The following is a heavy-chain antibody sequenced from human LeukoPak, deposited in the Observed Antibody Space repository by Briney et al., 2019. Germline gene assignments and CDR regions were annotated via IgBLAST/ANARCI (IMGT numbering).Heavy chain of an antibody. V-gene: IGHV3-23*01. CDR3: AKASWVSNVDAVL. CDR2: LRGDGET. J-gene: IGHJ4*02. Sequence: GGSLRLSCAASEFTFSNYAMSGVRQAPAGGLEGVSSLRGDGETFYADSVKGRFTLSRDDSRNTVYLQLNNLRVEDTAVYYCAKASWVSNVDAVLWGQGTLVTVSS. CDR1: EFTFSNYA. D-gene: IGHD1-1*01.